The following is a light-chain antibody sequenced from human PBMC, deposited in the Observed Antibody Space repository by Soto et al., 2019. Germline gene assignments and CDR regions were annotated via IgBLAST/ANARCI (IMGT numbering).Light chain of an antibody. CDR3: LLFFSGPGM. CDR1: TGAVTSGHY. V-gene: IGLV7-46*01. Sequence: QAVVTQEPSLTVSPGGTVTLTCGSSTGAVTSGHYPYWFQQKPGQAPRTLIYDTTNKLSWTPARFSGSLLGGKAALTLSGAQSEDEAEYYCLLFFSGPGMFGGGTKLTVL. J-gene: IGLJ3*02. CDR2: DTT.